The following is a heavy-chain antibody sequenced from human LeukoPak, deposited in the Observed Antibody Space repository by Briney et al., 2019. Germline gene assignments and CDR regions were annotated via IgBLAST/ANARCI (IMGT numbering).Heavy chain of an antibody. V-gene: IGHV3-23*01. CDR3: AKDDTGIVGATAAAFDI. J-gene: IGHJ3*02. CDR1: GFTFSTYA. Sequence: GGSLRLSCVASGFTFSTYAMSWVRQAPGKGLEWVSTISGSGGSTYYADSVKGRFTISRDNSKNTLYLQMNSLRAEDTAVYYCAKDDTGIVGATAAAFDIWGQGTMVTVSS. D-gene: IGHD1-26*01. CDR2: ISGSGGST.